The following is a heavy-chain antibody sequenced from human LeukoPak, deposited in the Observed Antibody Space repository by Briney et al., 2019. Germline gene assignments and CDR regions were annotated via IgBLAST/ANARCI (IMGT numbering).Heavy chain of an antibody. CDR1: GFTFSSYA. CDR3: ARDSGSSSAYYYYYYGMDV. V-gene: IGHV3-30-3*01. CDR2: MSYDGSNK. Sequence: GRSLRLSCAASGFTFSSYAMHWVRQAPGKGLEWVAVMSYDGSNKYYADSVKGRFTISRDNSKNTLYLQMNSLRAEDTAVYYCARDSGSSSAYYYYYYGMDVWGQGTTVTVSS. J-gene: IGHJ6*02. D-gene: IGHD6-6*01.